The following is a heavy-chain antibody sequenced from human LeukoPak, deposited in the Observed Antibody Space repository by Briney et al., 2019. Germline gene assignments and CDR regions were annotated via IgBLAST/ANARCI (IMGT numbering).Heavy chain of an antibody. Sequence: PSETLSLTCTVSGGSISSGSYYWSWIRQPAGKGLEWIGRIYTSGSTNYNPSLKSRVTISVDTSKNQFSLKLSSVTAADTAVYYCARDLSVGSGSYFDYWGQGTLVTVSS. D-gene: IGHD3-10*01. J-gene: IGHJ4*02. V-gene: IGHV4-61*02. CDR2: IYTSGST. CDR1: GGSISSGSYY. CDR3: ARDLSVGSGSYFDY.